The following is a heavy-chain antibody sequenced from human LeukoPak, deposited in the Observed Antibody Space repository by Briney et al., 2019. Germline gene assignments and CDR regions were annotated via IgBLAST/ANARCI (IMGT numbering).Heavy chain of an antibody. Sequence: GGSLRLSCAASGFTFSNYYMSWVRQAPGKGLEWVAHINKDGSERYYVDSVKGRFTISRDNAKNSLYLQMNSLRVEDTAVYYCARDKVTYWGRGTLVTVSS. CDR1: GFTFSNYY. J-gene: IGHJ4*02. CDR2: INKDGSER. V-gene: IGHV3-7*01. CDR3: ARDKVTY.